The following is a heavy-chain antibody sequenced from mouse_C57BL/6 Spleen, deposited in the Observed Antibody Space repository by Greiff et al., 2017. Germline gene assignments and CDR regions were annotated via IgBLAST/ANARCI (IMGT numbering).Heavy chain of an antibody. D-gene: IGHD1-1*01. CDR3: ARHYGSSLYYFDY. CDR1: GYTFTSYW. Sequence: VQLQESGAELAKPGASVKLSCKASGYTFTSYWMHWVKQMPGQGLEWIGYINPSSGYTKYNQKFKDKATLTADKSSSTAYMQLSSLTYEDSAVYYCARHYGSSLYYFDYWGQGTTLTVSS. V-gene: IGHV1-7*01. CDR2: INPSSGYT. J-gene: IGHJ2*01.